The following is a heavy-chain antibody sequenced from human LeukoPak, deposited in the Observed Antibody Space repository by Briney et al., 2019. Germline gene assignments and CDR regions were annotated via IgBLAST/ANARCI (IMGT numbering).Heavy chain of an antibody. CDR1: GGTFSSYA. V-gene: IGHV1-69*13. J-gene: IGHJ4*02. Sequence: PGASVTVSCKASGGTFSSYAISWVRQAPGQGLEWMGGIIPIFGTANYAQKFQGRVTITADESTSTAYMELSSLRSEDTAVYYCASSAITGTTLFGFFDCWRQGTLVTVSS. CDR3: ASSAITGTTLFGFFDC. CDR2: IIPIFGTA. D-gene: IGHD1-7*01.